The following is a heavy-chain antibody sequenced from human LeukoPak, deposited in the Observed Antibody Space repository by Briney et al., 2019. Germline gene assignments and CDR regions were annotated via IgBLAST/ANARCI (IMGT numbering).Heavy chain of an antibody. D-gene: IGHD3-3*01. CDR1: GYTFTGYY. J-gene: IGHJ4*02. CDR3: ARALRDYDFWSGYYVY. V-gene: IGHV1-2*02. Sequence: GASVKVSCKASGYTFTGYYMHWVRQAPGQGLEWMGWINPNSGGTNYAQKFQGRVTMTRDTSISTAYMELSRLRSDDTAVYYCARALRDYDFWSGYYVYWGQGTLVTVSS. CDR2: INPNSGGT.